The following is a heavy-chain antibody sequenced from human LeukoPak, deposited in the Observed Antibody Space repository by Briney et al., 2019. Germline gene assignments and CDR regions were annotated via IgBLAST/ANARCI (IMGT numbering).Heavy chain of an antibody. Sequence: ASVKVSCKASGYTFTGYYMHWVRQAPGQGLEWMGWINPNSGGTNYAQKFRGRVTMTRDTSISTAYMELSRLRSDDTAVYYCARDDYDILTGYYTPTIWFDPWGQGTLVTVSS. CDR1: GYTFTGYY. CDR2: INPNSGGT. D-gene: IGHD3-9*01. V-gene: IGHV1-2*02. CDR3: ARDDYDILTGYYTPTIWFDP. J-gene: IGHJ5*02.